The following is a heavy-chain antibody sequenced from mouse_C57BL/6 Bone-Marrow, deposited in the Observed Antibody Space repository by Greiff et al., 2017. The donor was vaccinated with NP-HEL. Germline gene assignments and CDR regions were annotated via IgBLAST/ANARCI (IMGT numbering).Heavy chain of an antibody. CDR2: IYPGDGDT. Sequence: VQLQQSGAELVKPGASVKISCKASGYAFSSYWLNWVQQRPGKGLEWIGQIYPGDGDTNYNGKFKGKATLTADKSSSTAYMQLSSLTSEDSAVYFCARGITTVVGIDYWGQGTTLTVSS. CDR1: GYAFSSYW. D-gene: IGHD1-1*01. V-gene: IGHV1-80*01. CDR3: ARGITTVVGIDY. J-gene: IGHJ2*01.